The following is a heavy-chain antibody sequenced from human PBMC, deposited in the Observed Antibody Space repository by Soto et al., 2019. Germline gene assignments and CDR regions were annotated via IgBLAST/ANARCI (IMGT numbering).Heavy chain of an antibody. D-gene: IGHD6-6*01. CDR3: ARGRQLISVFSQAWGMDV. CDR2: IYYSGST. CDR1: GGSIISYY. V-gene: IGHV4-59*01. J-gene: IGHJ6*02. Sequence: SETLSLTCTVSGGSIISYYWSWIRQPPGKGLEWIGYIYYSGSTNYNPSLKSRVTISVDTSKNQFSLKLSSVTAADTAVYYCARGRQLISVFSQAWGMDVWGQGTTVTVS.